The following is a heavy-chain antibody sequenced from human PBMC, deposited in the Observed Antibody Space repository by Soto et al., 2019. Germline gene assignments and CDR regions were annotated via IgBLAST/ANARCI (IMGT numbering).Heavy chain of an antibody. CDR3: ARLWGIAEHYS. Sequence: QVQLVQSGAEVKKPGSSVKVSCKSSGDAFKTYSVSWVRQAPGQGLEWMGGIIPILGKPMYAQKFQDRVSITADESTSTVILEVTSLISEDTAIYYCARLWGIAEHYSWGQGTRVTVSS. D-gene: IGHD3-16*01. J-gene: IGHJ4*02. CDR2: IIPILGKP. CDR1: GDAFKTYS. V-gene: IGHV1-69*12.